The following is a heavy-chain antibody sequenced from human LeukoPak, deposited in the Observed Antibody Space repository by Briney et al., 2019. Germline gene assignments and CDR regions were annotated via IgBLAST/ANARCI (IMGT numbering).Heavy chain of an antibody. Sequence: GASVKVSCKASGYTFTSFGITWVRQAPGQGLEWMGWISGYNGNTNYAQKLQGRVTVTTDTSTSTAYMELRSLRSDDTAVYYCARDRVCYNYEALYWGQGTLVTVSS. CDR1: GYTFTSFG. D-gene: IGHD5-24*01. CDR3: ARDRVCYNYEALY. J-gene: IGHJ4*02. V-gene: IGHV1-18*01. CDR2: ISGYNGNT.